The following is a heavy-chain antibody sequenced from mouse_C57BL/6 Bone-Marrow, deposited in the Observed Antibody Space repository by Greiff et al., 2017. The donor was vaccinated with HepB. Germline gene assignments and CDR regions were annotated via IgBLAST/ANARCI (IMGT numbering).Heavy chain of an antibody. CDR3: TSSEDGYYFYYAMDY. CDR1: GYTFTDYE. J-gene: IGHJ4*01. CDR2: IDPETGGT. Sequence: VQLQQSGAELVRPGASVTLSCKASGYTFTDYEMHWVKQTPVHGLEWIGAIDPETGGTAYNQKFKGKAILTADKSSSTAYMELRSLTSEDSAVYYCTSSEDGYYFYYAMDYCGQGTSVTVSS. D-gene: IGHD2-3*01. V-gene: IGHV1-15*01.